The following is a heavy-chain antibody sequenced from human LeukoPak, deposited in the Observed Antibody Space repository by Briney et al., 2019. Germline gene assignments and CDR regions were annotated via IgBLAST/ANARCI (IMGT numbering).Heavy chain of an antibody. CDR2: IYYSGST. J-gene: IGHJ4*02. CDR1: GGSISSGDYY. CDR3: ARVTGPYDFWSGYYTDY. Sequence: KSSETLSLTCTVSGGSISSGDYYWSWIRQPPGKGLEWIGYIYYSGSTYYNPSLKSRVTISVDTSKNQFSLKLSSVTAADTAVYYCARVTGPYDFWSGYYTDYWGQGTLVTVSS. V-gene: IGHV4-30-4*08. D-gene: IGHD3-3*01.